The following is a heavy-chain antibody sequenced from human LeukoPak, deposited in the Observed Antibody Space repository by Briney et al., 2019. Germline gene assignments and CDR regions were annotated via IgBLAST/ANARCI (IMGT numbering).Heavy chain of an antibody. Sequence: AGGSLRLSCAVSRFSFSSYTMHWVRQAPGKGLEWVAFIRYDGSNKKYADSVKGRFTISRDNSKNTLYLQMNSLRAADTAVYYCAKDGPRRIPYYMDVWGKGTTVTVSS. CDR3: AKDGPRRIPYYMDV. V-gene: IGHV3-30*02. J-gene: IGHJ6*03. CDR2: IRYDGSNK. CDR1: RFSFSSYT.